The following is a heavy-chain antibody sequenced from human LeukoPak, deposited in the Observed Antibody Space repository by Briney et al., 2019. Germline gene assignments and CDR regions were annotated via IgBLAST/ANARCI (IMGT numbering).Heavy chain of an antibody. Sequence: GGSLRLSCAASGFTFSSYAMSWVRQAPGKGLEWVSAISGSGGSTYYADSVKGRFTISRDNSKNTLYLQMNSLRAEDTAVYYCAKDKIAIFGVVIISVDSWYFDYWGQGTLVTVSS. D-gene: IGHD3-3*01. CDR1: GFTFSSYA. J-gene: IGHJ4*02. V-gene: IGHV3-23*01. CDR2: ISGSGGST. CDR3: AKDKIAIFGVVIISVDSWYFDY.